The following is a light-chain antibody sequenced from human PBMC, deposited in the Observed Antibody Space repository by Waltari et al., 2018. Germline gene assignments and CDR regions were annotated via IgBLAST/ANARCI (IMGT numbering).Light chain of an antibody. CDR2: DVN. J-gene: IGLJ2*01. CDR3: CSYAGSYIFGV. Sequence: QSALTQPRSVSGSPGQSGTISCPGTSSDVDGYNYVSLYQQHPGKAPKLMIHDVNKRPSGVPDRFSGSKSGNTASLTISGLQAEDEADYYCCSYAGSYIFGVFGGGTKLTVL. CDR1: SSDVDGYNY. V-gene: IGLV2-11*01.